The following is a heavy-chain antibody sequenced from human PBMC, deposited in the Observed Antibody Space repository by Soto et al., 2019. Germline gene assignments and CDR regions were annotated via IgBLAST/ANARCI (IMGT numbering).Heavy chain of an antibody. D-gene: IGHD3-3*01. Sequence: HPGGSLRLSCAAYGFTFSSYAMHWVRQAPGKGLEWVAVISYDGSNKYYADSVKGRFTISRDNSKNTLYLQMNSLRAEDTAVYYCARGGTYYDFWSGRALYYYYGMDVWGQGTTVTVSS. CDR1: GFTFSSYA. V-gene: IGHV3-30-3*01. J-gene: IGHJ6*02. CDR3: ARGGTYYDFWSGRALYYYYGMDV. CDR2: ISYDGSNK.